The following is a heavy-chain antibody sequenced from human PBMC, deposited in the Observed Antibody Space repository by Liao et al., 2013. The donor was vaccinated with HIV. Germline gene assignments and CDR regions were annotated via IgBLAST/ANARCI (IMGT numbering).Heavy chain of an antibody. CDR1: HGSISSFY. V-gene: IGHV4-4*07. J-gene: IGHJ4*02. CDR2: IDGSGSS. CDR3: ARGGGEFDI. Sequence: QVQLQESGPRLVRPSETLSLTCSVSHGSISSFYWNWIRQSAGKGLEWIGRIDGSGSSNYNPSLHRRVTLSIDTSKNQFSLNLNSVTAADTAVYYCARGGGEFDIWGQGTLVTVSS.